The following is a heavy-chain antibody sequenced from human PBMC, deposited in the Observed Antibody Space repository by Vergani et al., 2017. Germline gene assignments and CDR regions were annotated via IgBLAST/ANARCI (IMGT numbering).Heavy chain of an antibody. J-gene: IGHJ6*03. V-gene: IGHV4-30-2*01. D-gene: IGHD3-3*01. Sequence: QLQLQESGSGLVKPSQTLSLTCAVSGGSISSGGYSWSWIRQPPGKGLEWIGYIYHSGSTYYNPSLKSRVTISVDRSKNQFSLKLSSVTAADTAVYYWARDKAAFWSGTRHMDVWGKGTTVTVSS. CDR2: IYHSGST. CDR1: GGSISSGGYS. CDR3: ARDKAAFWSGTRHMDV.